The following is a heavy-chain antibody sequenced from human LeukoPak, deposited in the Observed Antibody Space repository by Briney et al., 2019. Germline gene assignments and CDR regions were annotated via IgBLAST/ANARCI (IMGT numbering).Heavy chain of an antibody. D-gene: IGHD1-1*01. J-gene: IGHJ4*02. V-gene: IGHV1-69*05. CDR3: GLDRGLRFFDY. CDR2: IIPIFGTA. Sequence: SVKVSCKASGGTFSSYAISWVRQAPGQGLEWMGGIIPIFGTANYAQKFQGRVTITTDESTSTAYMELSSLRSEDTAVYYCGLDRGLRFFDYWGQGTLVTVSS. CDR1: GGTFSSYA.